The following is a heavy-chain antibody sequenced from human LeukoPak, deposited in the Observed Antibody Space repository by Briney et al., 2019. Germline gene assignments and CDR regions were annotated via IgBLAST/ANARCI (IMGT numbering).Heavy chain of an antibody. CDR1: GGSFSGYY. J-gene: IGHJ5*02. D-gene: IGHD3-22*01. CDR3: ARGHYDSGGYYYVNWFDP. CDR2: INHSGST. Sequence: SETLSLTCAVYGGSFSGYYWSWIRQPPGKGLEWIGEINHSGSTNYNPSLKSQVTISLDTTKNQLSLNLSSVTAADTAVYYCARGHYDSGGYYYVNWFDPWGQGTLVTVSS. V-gene: IGHV4-34*01.